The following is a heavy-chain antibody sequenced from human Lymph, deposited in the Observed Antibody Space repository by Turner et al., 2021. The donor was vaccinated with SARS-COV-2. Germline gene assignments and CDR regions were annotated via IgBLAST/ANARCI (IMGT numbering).Heavy chain of an antibody. CDR1: GFTLNNYA. Sequence: EVQLLESGGGLVQPGGSLRLSCAASGFTLNNYAMSWVRQAPGKGLEWVSTISGSGGSTYYADSVKGRFTISRDNSKNTLYLQMKSLRAEDTAVYYCANLYPTVSWEFPYAMDVWGQGTTVTVSS. V-gene: IGHV3-23*01. CDR3: ANLYPTVSWEFPYAMDV. J-gene: IGHJ6*02. CDR2: ISGSGGST. D-gene: IGHD3-16*01.